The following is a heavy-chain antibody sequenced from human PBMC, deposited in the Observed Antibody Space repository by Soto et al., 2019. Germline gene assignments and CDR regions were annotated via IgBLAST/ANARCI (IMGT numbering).Heavy chain of an antibody. CDR3: KY. Sequence: QVQLVESGGGVVEPGTSLRLSCADSGFAFSTYGMHWVRQAPGKGLEWVAVISYDGIQKYYADSVKGRFTISRDNSKNTLYLQMNSLRPEDTAVASLKYWGQGTLVTVSS. J-gene: IGHJ4*02. CDR2: ISYDGIQK. V-gene: IGHV3-30*03. CDR1: GFAFSTYG.